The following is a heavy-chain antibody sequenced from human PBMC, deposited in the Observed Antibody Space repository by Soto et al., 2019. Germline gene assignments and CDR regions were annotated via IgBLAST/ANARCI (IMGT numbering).Heavy chain of an antibody. J-gene: IGHJ6*02. Sequence: GGSLRLSCVASGFTVSSNYMSWVRQAPGKGLEWVSVMYSGGITYHADSVKGRFTISRDNSKNTLYLQMNSLRAEETAVYYCARESSGVSYYYFGLDVWGQGTTVTVSS. V-gene: IGHV3-53*01. CDR1: GFTVSSNY. CDR2: MYSGGIT. D-gene: IGHD3-10*01. CDR3: ARESSGVSYYYFGLDV.